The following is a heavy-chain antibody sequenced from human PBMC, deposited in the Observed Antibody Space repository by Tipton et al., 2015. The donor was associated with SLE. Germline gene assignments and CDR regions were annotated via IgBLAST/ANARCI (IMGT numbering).Heavy chain of an antibody. D-gene: IGHD1-7*01. CDR3: ARERVERITGTTWDYYYYMDV. Sequence: TLSLTCTVSGGSISSGGYYWSWIRQHPGKGLEWIGYIYYSGSTYYNPSLKSRVTISVDRSKNQFSLKLSSVTAADTAVYYCARERVERITGTTWDYYYYMDVWGKGTTVTVSS. CDR2: IYYSGST. V-gene: IGHV4-31*03. CDR1: GGSISSGGYY. J-gene: IGHJ6*03.